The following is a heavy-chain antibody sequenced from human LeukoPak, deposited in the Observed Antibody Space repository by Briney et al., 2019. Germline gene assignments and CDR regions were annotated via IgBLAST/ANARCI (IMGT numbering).Heavy chain of an antibody. V-gene: IGHV3-53*01. Sequence: GGSLRLSCEASGFTVSSNQMSWVRQAPGKGLEWVSVIYSGGSTYYADSVKGRFTISRDNSKNTLYLQMNSLRAEDTAVYYCAGYSSSWQNWFDPWGQGTLVTVSS. CDR2: IYSGGST. CDR3: AGYSSSWQNWFDP. J-gene: IGHJ5*02. CDR1: GFTVSSNQ. D-gene: IGHD6-13*01.